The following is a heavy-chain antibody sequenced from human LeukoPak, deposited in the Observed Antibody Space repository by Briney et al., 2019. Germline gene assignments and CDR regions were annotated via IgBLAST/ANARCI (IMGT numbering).Heavy chain of an antibody. CDR1: GGSISSGGYY. CDR2: IYHSGST. J-gene: IGHJ4*02. Sequence: SQTLSLTCTVSGGSISSGGYYWSWIRQPPGKGLEWIGYIYHSGSTYYNPSLKSRVTISVDRSKNQFSPKLSSVTAADTAVYYCARGAIFGVVIIDYGTLDYWGQGTLVTVSS. V-gene: IGHV4-30-2*01. D-gene: IGHD3-3*01. CDR3: ARGAIFGVVIIDYGTLDY.